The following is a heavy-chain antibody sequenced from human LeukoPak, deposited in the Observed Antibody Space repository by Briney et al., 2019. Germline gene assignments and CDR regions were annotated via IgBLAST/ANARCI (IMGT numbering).Heavy chain of an antibody. CDR1: GGSISSSSYY. V-gene: IGHV4-39*01. J-gene: IGHJ6*03. CDR2: IYYSGST. CDR3: ARQGRYYCMDV. Sequence: SSETLSLTCTVSGGSISSSSYYWGWIRQPPGKGLEWIGSIYYSGSTYYNPSLKSRVTISVDTSKNQFSLKLSSVTAADTAVYYCARQGRYYCMDVWGKGTTVTVSS.